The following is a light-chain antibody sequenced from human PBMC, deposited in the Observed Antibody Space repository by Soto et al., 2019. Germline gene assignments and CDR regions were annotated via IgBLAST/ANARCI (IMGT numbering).Light chain of an antibody. Sequence: QSALTQPASVSGSPGQSITISCTGTSSDVVGYNYVSWYQQHPGKAPKLMIYEVSNRPSGVSNRFSGSKSGNTASLTLSGLQVEDEADYYCSSYTSSSIDYVFGTGTKLTVL. CDR2: EVS. CDR1: SSDVVGYNY. CDR3: SSYTSSSIDYV. J-gene: IGLJ1*01. V-gene: IGLV2-14*01.